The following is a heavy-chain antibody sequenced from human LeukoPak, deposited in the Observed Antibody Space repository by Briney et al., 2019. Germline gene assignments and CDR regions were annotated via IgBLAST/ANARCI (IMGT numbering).Heavy chain of an antibody. V-gene: IGHV3-33*06. CDR2: IWNDGSDK. J-gene: IGHJ1*01. CDR3: AKDAQRGFDYSNSLQH. D-gene: IGHD4-11*01. CDR1: KFTFSHYA. Sequence: PGGSLRLSCAASKFTFSHYAMHWVRQAPGKGLEWVADIWNDGSDKYYADSVKGRFTVSRDNSRNTLYLQMDSLRAEDTGVYYCAKDAQRGFDYSNSLQHWGPGTLVTVSS.